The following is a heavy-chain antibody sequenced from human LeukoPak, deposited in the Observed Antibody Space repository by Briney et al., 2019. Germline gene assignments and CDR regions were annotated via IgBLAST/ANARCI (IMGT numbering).Heavy chain of an antibody. Sequence: GGSLRLSCAASGFTFSNYVMSWVRQAPGKGLEWVSAISGSGGSTYYADSVKGRFTISRDNSKNTLYLQMNSLRAEDTAVYYCANGFSSGWYAHYFDYWGQGTLVTVSS. J-gene: IGHJ4*02. V-gene: IGHV3-23*01. CDR1: GFTFSNYV. D-gene: IGHD6-19*01. CDR2: ISGSGGST. CDR3: ANGFSSGWYAHYFDY.